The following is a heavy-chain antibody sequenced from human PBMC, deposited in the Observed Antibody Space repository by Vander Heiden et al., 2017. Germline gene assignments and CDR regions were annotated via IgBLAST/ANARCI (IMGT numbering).Heavy chain of an antibody. Sequence: QVQLVQSGAEVKKPGASVKVSCQASGYTFIGYYMHWVRQAPGQGLEWMGWINPNSGDTNYAQKFQGRVTMTRDTSISTAYMELRRLRSDDMAVYYCATYRSSWFYFDYWGQGTLVTVSS. J-gene: IGHJ4*02. CDR3: ATYRSSWFYFDY. V-gene: IGHV1-2*02. CDR2: INPNSGDT. D-gene: IGHD6-13*01. CDR1: GYTFIGYY.